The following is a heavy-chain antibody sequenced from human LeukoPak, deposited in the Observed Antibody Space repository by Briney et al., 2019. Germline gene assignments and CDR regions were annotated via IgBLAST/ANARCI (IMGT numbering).Heavy chain of an antibody. Sequence: GGSLRLSCAASGFTFSNAWMSWVRQAPGKGLEWVGRIKSKTDGWTTDYAAPVKGRFTISRDDSKNTLYLQMNSLKTEDTAVYYCTTDIVVVPCDWGQGTLVTVSS. CDR2: IKSKTDGWTT. J-gene: IGHJ4*02. CDR3: TTDIVVVPCD. V-gene: IGHV3-15*01. CDR1: GFTFSNAW. D-gene: IGHD2-2*01.